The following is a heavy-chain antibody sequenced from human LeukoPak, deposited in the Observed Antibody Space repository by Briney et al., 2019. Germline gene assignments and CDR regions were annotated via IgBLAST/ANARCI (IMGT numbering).Heavy chain of an antibody. V-gene: IGHV4-34*01. CDR1: GGSFSGYY. J-gene: IGHJ5*02. CDR2: VNHSGST. Sequence: SETLSLTCAVYGGSFSGYYWSWIRQPPGKGLEWIGEVNHSGSTNYNPSLKSRVTISVDTSKNQFSLKLSSVTAADTAVYYCARDAYSSSLQPWGQGTLVTVSS. D-gene: IGHD6-6*01. CDR3: ARDAYSSSLQP.